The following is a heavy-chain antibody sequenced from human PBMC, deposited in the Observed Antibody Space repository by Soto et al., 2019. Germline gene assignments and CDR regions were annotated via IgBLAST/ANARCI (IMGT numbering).Heavy chain of an antibody. CDR3: AREHGDDYASFDY. D-gene: IGHD2-2*01. CDR2: IYYSGST. CDR1: GGSISSYY. V-gene: IGHV4-59*01. J-gene: IGHJ4*02. Sequence: SESLSLTCTVSGGSISSYYWSWIRQPPGKGLEWIGYIYYSGSTNYNPSLKSRVTISVDTSKNQFSLKLSSVTAADTAVYYCAREHGDDYASFDYWGQGTLVTVSS.